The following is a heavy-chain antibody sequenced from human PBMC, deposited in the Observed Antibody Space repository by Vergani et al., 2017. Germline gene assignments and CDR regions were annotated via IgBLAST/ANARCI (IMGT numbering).Heavy chain of an antibody. J-gene: IGHJ4*02. CDR2: IYYSGST. CDR1: GDSISSSSYY. D-gene: IGHD6-13*01. CDR3: ARHFSGEQQQVDY. Sequence: QLQLQESGPGLVKPSETLSLTCTVSGDSISSSSYYWGWIRQPPGKGLEWIGSIYYSGSTYYNPSLKSRVTISVDTSKNQFSLKLSSVTAADTAVYYCARHFSGEQQQVDYWGQGTLVTVSS. V-gene: IGHV4-39*01.